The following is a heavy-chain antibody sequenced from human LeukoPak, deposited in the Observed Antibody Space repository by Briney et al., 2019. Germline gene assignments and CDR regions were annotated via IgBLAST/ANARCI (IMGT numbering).Heavy chain of an antibody. CDR1: RFTFSSYA. CDR3: ASDSSSYVYFDY. V-gene: IGHV3-30-3*01. J-gene: IGHJ4*02. Sequence: PGRSLRLSCAASRFTFSSYAMNWVRQAPGKGLEWVAVISYDGSNKYYADSVKGRFTISRDNSKNTLYLQMNSLRAEDTAVYYCASDSSSYVYFDYWGQGTLVTVSS. D-gene: IGHD6-13*01. CDR2: ISYDGSNK.